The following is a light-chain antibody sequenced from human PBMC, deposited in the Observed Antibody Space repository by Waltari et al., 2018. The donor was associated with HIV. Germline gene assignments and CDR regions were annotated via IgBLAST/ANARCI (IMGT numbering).Light chain of an antibody. CDR3: AAWDDSLSATV. CDR1: SSHTRSNY. J-gene: IGLJ2*01. CDR2: LRG. V-gene: IGLV1-47*01. Sequence: QSVLIQPPSASGTPGQRVTISCSGRSSHTRSNYVHWSQQLPGTAPTLLISLRGPRPSGVPDRFSDSKSGTSASLAISGLRSEDEAEYYCAAWDDSLSATVFGGGTKLTVL.